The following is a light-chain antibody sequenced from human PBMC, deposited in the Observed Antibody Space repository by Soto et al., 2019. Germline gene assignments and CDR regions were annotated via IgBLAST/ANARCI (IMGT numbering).Light chain of an antibody. J-gene: IGLJ2*01. CDR1: SSDVGGSNY. CDR3: SSYAGSNNLV. Sequence: QSALTQPPSASGSPGQSVTISCTGTSSDVGGSNYVSWYQQHPGKAPKLMIYDVSKRPSGVPDRFSGSKSGSTASLTVSGLQAEDEADYYCSSYAGSNNLVFGGGTKLTVL. CDR2: DVS. V-gene: IGLV2-8*01.